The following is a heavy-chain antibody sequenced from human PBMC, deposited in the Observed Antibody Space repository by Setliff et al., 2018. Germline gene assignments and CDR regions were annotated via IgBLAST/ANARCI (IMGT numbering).Heavy chain of an antibody. CDR3: ARDMIVDFIRGGGWFDP. CDR2: IIPIFGTA. Sequence: SVKVSCKASGGTFISYAISWVRQAPGQGLEWMGGIIPIFGTANCAQKFQGRVTITADESTSTAYMELSSLRSEDTAVYYCARDMIVDFIRGGGWFDPWGQGTLVTVSS. V-gene: IGHV1-69*13. J-gene: IGHJ5*02. D-gene: IGHD3-22*01. CDR1: GGTFISYA.